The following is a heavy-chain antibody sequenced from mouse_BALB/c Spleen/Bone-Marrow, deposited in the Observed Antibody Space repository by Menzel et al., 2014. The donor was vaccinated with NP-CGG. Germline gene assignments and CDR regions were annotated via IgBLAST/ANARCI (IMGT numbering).Heavy chain of an antibody. CDR3: TREGDSPFAY. J-gene: IGHJ3*01. V-gene: IGHV1S81*02. CDR1: GYTFTSYY. D-gene: IGHD2-13*01. CDR2: ISPSNGGT. Sequence: VQLQQSGAELVKHGASVKLSCKASGYTFTSYYMYWVKQRPGQGLEWIGEISPSNGGTNFNEKFKSKATLTVDKSSSTAYMQLSSLTSEDSAVYYCTREGDSPFAYWGQGTLVTVSA.